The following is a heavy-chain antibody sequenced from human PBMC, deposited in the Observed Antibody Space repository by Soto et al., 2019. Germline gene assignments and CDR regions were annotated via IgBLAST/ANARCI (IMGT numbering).Heavy chain of an antibody. CDR3: ARDLGYCSGGSCYLYYYYYYGMDV. CDR1: GFTFSSYG. CDR2: IWYDGSNK. V-gene: IGHV3-33*01. J-gene: IGHJ6*02. Sequence: GGSLRLSCAASGFTFSSYGMHWVRQAPGKGLEWVAVIWYDGSNKYYADSVKGRFTISRDNSKNTLYLQMNSLRAEDTAVYYCARDLGYCSGGSCYLYYYYYYGMDVWGQGTTVTVSS. D-gene: IGHD2-15*01.